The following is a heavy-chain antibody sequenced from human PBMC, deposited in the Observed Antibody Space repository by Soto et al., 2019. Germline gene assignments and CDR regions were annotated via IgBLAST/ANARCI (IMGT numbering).Heavy chain of an antibody. D-gene: IGHD5-12*01. CDR1: GYTFTRSG. Sequence: QVQLVQSGAEVKKPGASVKVSCKASGYTFTRSGISWVRQAPGQGPEWMGWISSYNGDTNYAQTFQGRVTMPTDTSTSTAYMELRSLRSDDTAVYYCAREGVAPYYYYGMDVWGQGTPVTVSS. J-gene: IGHJ6*02. CDR3: AREGVAPYYYYGMDV. V-gene: IGHV1-18*01. CDR2: ISSYNGDT.